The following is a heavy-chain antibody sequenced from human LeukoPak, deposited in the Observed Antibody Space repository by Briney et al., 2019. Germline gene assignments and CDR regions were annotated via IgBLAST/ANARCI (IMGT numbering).Heavy chain of an antibody. CDR2: ISYDGSNK. V-gene: IGHV3-30*03. D-gene: IGHD6-19*01. CDR3: AREDRWLDPRGYYYGMDV. CDR1: GFTFSSYG. Sequence: GGSLRLSFAASGFTFSSYGMHWVRQAPGKGLEWVAVISYDGSNKYYADSVKGRFTISRDNSKNTLYLQMNSLRAEDTAVYYCAREDRWLDPRGYYYGMDVWGQGTTVTVSS. J-gene: IGHJ6*02.